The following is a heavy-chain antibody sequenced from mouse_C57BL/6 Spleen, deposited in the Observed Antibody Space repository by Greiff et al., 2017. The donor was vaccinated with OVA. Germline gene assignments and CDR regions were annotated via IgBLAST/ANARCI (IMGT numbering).Heavy chain of an antibody. CDR2: INPNNGGT. J-gene: IGHJ2*01. CDR1: GYTFTDYY. CDR3: ARLFGILITTLFDY. Sequence: EVQLQQSGPELVKPGASVKISCKASGYTFTDYYMNWVKQSHGKSLEWIGDINPNNGGTSYNQKFKGKATLTVDKSSNTAYMELRSLTSEDSAFYYCARLFGILITTLFDYWGQGTTLTVSS. V-gene: IGHV1-26*01. D-gene: IGHD1-1*01.